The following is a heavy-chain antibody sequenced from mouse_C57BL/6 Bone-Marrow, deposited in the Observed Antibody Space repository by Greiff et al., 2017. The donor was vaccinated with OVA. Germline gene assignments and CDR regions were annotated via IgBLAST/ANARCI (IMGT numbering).Heavy chain of an antibody. D-gene: IGHD2-9*01. CDR1: GFNIKDYY. CDR3: APYYGYDGEAWFAY. J-gene: IGHJ3*01. CDR2: IDPEDGET. Sequence: EVKLVESGAELVKPGASVKLSCTASGFNIKDYYMHWVKQRTEQGLEWIGRIDPEDGETKYAPKFQGKATITADTSSNTAYLQLSSLTSEDTAVYYGAPYYGYDGEAWFAYWGQGTLVTVSA. V-gene: IGHV14-2*01.